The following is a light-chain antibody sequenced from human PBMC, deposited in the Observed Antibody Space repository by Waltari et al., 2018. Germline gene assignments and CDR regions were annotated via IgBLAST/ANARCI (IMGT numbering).Light chain of an antibody. Sequence: QSALTQPASVSGSPGQSITISCTGTSSYFGTYNLVSWYQHHPGKVPSVLIYEVTKRPSGVSNRFSGSKSGYTASLTISGLQAEDEADYYCCSYAGDALWVFGGGTKLTVL. CDR3: CSYAGDALWV. J-gene: IGLJ3*02. CDR2: EVT. CDR1: SSYFGTYNL. V-gene: IGLV2-23*02.